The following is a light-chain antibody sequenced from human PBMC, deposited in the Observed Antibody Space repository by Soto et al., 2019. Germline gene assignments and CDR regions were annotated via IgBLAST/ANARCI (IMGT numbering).Light chain of an antibody. Sequence: EIVLTQSPATLSVSPGEGATLSCRASQSVSNKLAWYQQNVGQAPRLLIYDASSRATAIPARFSGSGSGTEFTLTISSLQSEDFAVYYCQQYNNWPPMYTFGQGTKLEIK. CDR1: QSVSNK. CDR3: QQYNNWPPMYT. CDR2: DAS. V-gene: IGKV3-15*01. J-gene: IGKJ2*01.